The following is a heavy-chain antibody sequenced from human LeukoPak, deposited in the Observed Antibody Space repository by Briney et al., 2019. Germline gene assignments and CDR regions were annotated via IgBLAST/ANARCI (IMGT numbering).Heavy chain of an antibody. V-gene: IGHV3-33*06. CDR3: AKSLSYDSSGYYTD. Sequence: GGSLRLSCAASGFTFSSYGMHWVRQAPGKGLEWVAVIRYDGSNKYYADSAKGRFTISRDNSKNTLYLQMNSLRAEGTAVYYCAKSLSYDSSGYYTDWGQGTLVTVSS. D-gene: IGHD3-22*01. CDR2: IRYDGSNK. J-gene: IGHJ4*02. CDR1: GFTFSSYG.